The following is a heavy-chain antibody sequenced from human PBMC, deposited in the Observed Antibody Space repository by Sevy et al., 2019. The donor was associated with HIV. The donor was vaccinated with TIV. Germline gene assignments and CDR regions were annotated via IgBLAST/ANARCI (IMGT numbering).Heavy chain of an antibody. CDR2: ISSISSYI. CDR3: ARDVKSGSSYYYYGMDV. CDR1: GFTFSSYS. D-gene: IGHD6-13*01. Sequence: GGSLRLSCAASGFTFSSYSMNWVRQAPGKGLEWVSSISSISSYIYYADSVKGRFTISRDNAKNSLYLQMNSLRAEDTAVYYCARDVKSGSSYYYYGMDVCCQGTTVTVSS. V-gene: IGHV3-21*01. J-gene: IGHJ6*02.